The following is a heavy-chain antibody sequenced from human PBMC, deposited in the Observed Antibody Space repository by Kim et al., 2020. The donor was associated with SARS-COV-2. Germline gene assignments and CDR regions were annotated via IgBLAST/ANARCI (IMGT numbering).Heavy chain of an antibody. CDR2: INADNGNT. J-gene: IGHJ4*02. Sequence: ASVKVSCKASGYTFTSYAMNWVRQAPGQGLEWMGWINADNGNTKYSQKFQGRVTITRDTSASTAYMELSSLRSEDTAVYYCARAGARVAGKTGFDYWGQGTLVTVSS. CDR3: ARAGARVAGKTGFDY. CDR1: GYTFTSYA. D-gene: IGHD6-13*01. V-gene: IGHV1-3*01.